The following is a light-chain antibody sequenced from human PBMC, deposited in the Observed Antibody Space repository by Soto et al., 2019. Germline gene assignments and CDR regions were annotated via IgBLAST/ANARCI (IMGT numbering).Light chain of an antibody. Sequence: IVMTQSPATLSVSHGERATLSCRASQSVSSNLAWYQQKPGQAPRLLIYGASTRATGIPARFSGSGSGTEFTLTISGLQSEDFAVYFCQQYNNWPPWTFGQGTKLDIK. CDR3: QQYNNWPPWT. CDR2: GAS. J-gene: IGKJ1*01. CDR1: QSVSSN. V-gene: IGKV3-15*01.